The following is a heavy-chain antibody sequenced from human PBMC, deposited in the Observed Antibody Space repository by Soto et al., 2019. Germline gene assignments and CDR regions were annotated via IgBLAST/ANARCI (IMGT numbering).Heavy chain of an antibody. J-gene: IGHJ5*02. CDR3: ARVLMGYSGYDANNWFDP. D-gene: IGHD5-12*01. CDR1: GFTFSDYY. V-gene: IGHV3-11*01. CDR2: ISVSGNTI. Sequence: GGSLRLSCAASGFTFSDYYMNWIRQAPGKGLEWVSYISVSGNTIYYAVSVKGRFTISRDNAKNSLYLQMNSLRAEDTAVYYCARVLMGYSGYDANNWFDPWGQGTLVTVSS.